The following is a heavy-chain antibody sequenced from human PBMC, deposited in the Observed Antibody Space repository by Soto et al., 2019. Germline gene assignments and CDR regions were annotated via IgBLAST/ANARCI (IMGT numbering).Heavy chain of an antibody. J-gene: IGHJ4*02. CDR3: ARSPYYYDSSGYYN. CDR2: ISAYNGNT. Sequence: ASVKVSCKASGYTFTSYGISWVRQAPGQGLEWMGWISAYNGNTNYAQKLQGRVTMTTDTSTGTAYMELRSLRSDDTAVYYCARSPYYYDSSGYYNWGQGTLVTVSS. CDR1: GYTFTSYG. V-gene: IGHV1-18*01. D-gene: IGHD3-22*01.